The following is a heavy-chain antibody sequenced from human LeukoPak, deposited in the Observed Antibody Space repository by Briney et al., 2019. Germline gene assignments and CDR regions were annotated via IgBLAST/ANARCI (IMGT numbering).Heavy chain of an antibody. CDR2: ISYDGSNK. Sequence: GGSLRLSCAASGFTFSSYAMHWVRQAPGKGLEWVAVISYDGSNKYYADSVKGRFTISRDNSKNTLYLQMNSLRAEDTAVYYCAKRAFGYCTHGVCYFFDYWGQGTLVTVSS. CDR3: AKRAFGYCTHGVCYFFDY. J-gene: IGHJ4*02. CDR1: GFTFSSYA. V-gene: IGHV3-30*04. D-gene: IGHD2-8*01.